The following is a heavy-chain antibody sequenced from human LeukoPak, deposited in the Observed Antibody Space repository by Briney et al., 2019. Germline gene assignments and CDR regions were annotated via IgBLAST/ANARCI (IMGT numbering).Heavy chain of an antibody. V-gene: IGHV1-2*02. Sequence: ASVKVSCKASGYTFTGYYMHWVRQAPGQGLEWMGWINPNSGGTNYAQKFQGRVTMTRDTSISTAYMELSRLRSDDTAVYYCARGVGSSWPWWGYYFDYWGQGTLVTVSS. CDR3: ARGVGSSWPWWGYYFDY. D-gene: IGHD6-13*01. CDR2: INPNSGGT. J-gene: IGHJ4*02. CDR1: GYTFTGYY.